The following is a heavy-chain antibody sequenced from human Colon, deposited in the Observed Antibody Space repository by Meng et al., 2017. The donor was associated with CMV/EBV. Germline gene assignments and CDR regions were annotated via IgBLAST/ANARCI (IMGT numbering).Heavy chain of an antibody. J-gene: IGHJ4*02. CDR2: IKSKTDDGTT. CDR1: TFRNGG. CDR3: TTEIVGASVSYYFDY. D-gene: IGHD1-26*01. Sequence: TFRNGGMSGVRQAPGKGLEWVGRIKSKTDDGTTNYAAPVKGRFTISRDDSKNTLYLQMNSLKIEDTAVYYCTTEIVGASVSYYFDYWGQGTLVTVSS. V-gene: IGHV3-15*01.